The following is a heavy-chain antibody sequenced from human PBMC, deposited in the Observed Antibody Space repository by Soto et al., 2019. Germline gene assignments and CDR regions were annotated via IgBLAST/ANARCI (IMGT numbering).Heavy chain of an antibody. J-gene: IGHJ6*02. CDR1: GFTFSSYS. D-gene: IGHD1-26*01. Sequence: VGSLRLSCAASGFTFSSYSMNWVRQAPGKGLEWVSSISSSSSYIYYADSVKGRFTISRDNAKNSLYLQMNSLRAEDTAVYYCARDYSGSYYGYYYYGMDVWGQGTTVTVSS. CDR2: ISSSSSYI. CDR3: ARDYSGSYYGYYYYGMDV. V-gene: IGHV3-21*01.